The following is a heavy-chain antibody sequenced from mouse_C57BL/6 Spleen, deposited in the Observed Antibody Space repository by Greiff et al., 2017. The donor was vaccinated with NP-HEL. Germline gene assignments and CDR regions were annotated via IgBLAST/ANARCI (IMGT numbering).Heavy chain of an antibody. CDR2: SRNKANDYTT. J-gene: IGHJ3*01. CDR3: ARDGYDGRFAY. CDR1: GFTFSDFY. Sequence: EVKLVESGGGLVQSGRSLRLSCATSGFTFSDFYMEWVRQAPGKGLEWIAASRNKANDYTTEYSASVKGRFIVSRVTSQSILYLQMNALRAEDTAIYYCARDGYDGRFAYWGQGTLVTVSA. D-gene: IGHD2-12*01. V-gene: IGHV7-1*01.